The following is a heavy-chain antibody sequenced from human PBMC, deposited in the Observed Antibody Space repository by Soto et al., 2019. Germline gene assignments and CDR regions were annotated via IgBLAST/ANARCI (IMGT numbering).Heavy chain of an antibody. Sequence: PAETLSLTCAVSGGSISSGGYSWSWIRQPPGKGPEWIGEINHSGSTNYNPSLKSRVTISVNTSKNQFSLKLSSVTAADTAVYYCARPASDIVVVPAAIPLEGNWFDPWGQGTLVTVS. CDR3: ARPASDIVVVPAAIPLEGNWFDP. CDR2: INHSGST. J-gene: IGHJ5*02. D-gene: IGHD2-2*01. CDR1: GGSISSGGYS. V-gene: IGHV4-34*01.